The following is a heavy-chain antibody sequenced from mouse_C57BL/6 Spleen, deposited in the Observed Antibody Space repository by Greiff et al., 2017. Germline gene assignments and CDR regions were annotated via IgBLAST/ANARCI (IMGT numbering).Heavy chain of an antibody. D-gene: IGHD1-1*01. CDR1: GFTFSNYW. CDR3: TSYYYGSHWYFDV. V-gene: IGHV6-3*01. J-gene: IGHJ1*03. Sequence: DVMLVESGGGLVQPGGSMKLSCVASGFTFSNYWMNWVRQSPEKGLEWVAQIRLKSDNYATHYAESVKGRFTISRDDSKSSVYLQMNNLRAEDTGIYYCTSYYYGSHWYFDVWGTGTTVTVSS. CDR2: IRLKSDNYAT.